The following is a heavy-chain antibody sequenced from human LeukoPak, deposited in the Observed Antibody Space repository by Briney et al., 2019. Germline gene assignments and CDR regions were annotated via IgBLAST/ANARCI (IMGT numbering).Heavy chain of an antibody. Sequence: PGGSLRLSCAASGFTFSSYWMSWVRQAPGKGLEWVANIKQDGSEKYYVDSVKGRFTIYRDNAKNSLYLQMNSLRAEDTAVYYCAGGSGSYMGDAFGIWGQGTMVTVSS. D-gene: IGHD1-26*01. V-gene: IGHV3-7*01. J-gene: IGHJ3*02. CDR2: IKQDGSEK. CDR1: GFTFSSYW. CDR3: AGGSGSYMGDAFGI.